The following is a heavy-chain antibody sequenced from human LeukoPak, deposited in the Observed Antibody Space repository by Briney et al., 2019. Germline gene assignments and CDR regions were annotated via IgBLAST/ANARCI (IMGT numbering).Heavy chain of an antibody. CDR3: ARAVSYRYYYYMDV. V-gene: IGHV1-3*01. CDR1: GYTFINFA. Sequence: ASVKVSCKASGYTFINFAINWGRQAPGQRPEWMGWINAGNGNTKYSQKFQGRVTITRDTSTSTAYMELRSLRSDDTAVYYCARAVSYRYYYYMDVWGKGTTVTVSS. CDR2: INAGNGNT. D-gene: IGHD3-16*02. J-gene: IGHJ6*03.